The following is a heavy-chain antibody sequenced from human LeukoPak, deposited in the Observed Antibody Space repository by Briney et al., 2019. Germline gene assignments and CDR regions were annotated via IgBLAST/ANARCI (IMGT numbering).Heavy chain of an antibody. Sequence: PSETLSLTCTVSGGSISSYYWSWIRQTPGKGLEWIGHIFHSGNTHYNPSLKSRVTISIDKSKNQFSLKLNSVTAADTAVYYCARHPALDYWGPGTLVTVSS. J-gene: IGHJ4*02. CDR1: GGSISSYY. V-gene: IGHV4-59*08. CDR3: ARHPALDY. CDR2: IFHSGNT.